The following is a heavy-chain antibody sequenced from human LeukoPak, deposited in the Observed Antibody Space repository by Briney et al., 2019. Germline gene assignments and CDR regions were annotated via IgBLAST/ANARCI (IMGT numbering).Heavy chain of an antibody. D-gene: IGHD3-10*01. CDR2: ISGSGGNT. J-gene: IGHJ4*02. CDR1: GFTLRSYA. CDR3: AKGGSRGITMIRGVIIAPYYFDF. V-gene: IGHV3-23*01. Sequence: PGGSLRLSCAASGFTLRSYAMSWVRQAPGKGLEWVSTISGSGGNTYYADSVKGRFTISRDNSKNTLYLQMNSLTAEDTAVYYCAKGGSRGITMIRGVIIAPYYFDFWGQGTLVSVSS.